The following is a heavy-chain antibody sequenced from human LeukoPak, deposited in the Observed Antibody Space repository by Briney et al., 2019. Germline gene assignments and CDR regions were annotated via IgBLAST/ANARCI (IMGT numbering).Heavy chain of an antibody. CDR3: AKEGGGYAYYFDY. V-gene: IGHV3-30*18. D-gene: IGHD5-12*01. CDR2: ISYDGSNK. J-gene: IGHJ4*02. CDR1: GFTFSSYG. Sequence: HPGGSLRLSCAASGFTFSSYGMHWVRQAPGKGLEWVAVISYDGSNKYYADSVKGRFTISRDNSKNTLYLQMNSLRAEDTAVYYCAKEGGGYAYYFDYWGQGTLVTVSS.